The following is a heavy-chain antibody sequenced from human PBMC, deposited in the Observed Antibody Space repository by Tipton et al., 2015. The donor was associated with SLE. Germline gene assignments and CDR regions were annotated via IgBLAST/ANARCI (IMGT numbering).Heavy chain of an antibody. CDR2: IFYSGIT. CDR3: ARGQPTWLDP. CDR1: GGSISSYY. Sequence: TLSLTCTVSGGSISSYYWSWIRQSPGKGLEWIGNIFYSGITNDNPSLKSRITISVDSFKNQFSLRLNSVTAADTAIYYCARGQPTWLDPWGPGTLVTVSS. D-gene: IGHD2-2*01. V-gene: IGHV4-59*01. J-gene: IGHJ5*02.